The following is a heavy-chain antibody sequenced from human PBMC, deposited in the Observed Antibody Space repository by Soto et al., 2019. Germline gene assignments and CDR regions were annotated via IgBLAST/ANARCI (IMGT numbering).Heavy chain of an antibody. CDR3: AKDPIWGSFPSRNNWFDP. D-gene: IGHD3-16*01. Sequence: GGSLRLSCAAPGFTFSSYAMSWVRQAPGKGLEWVSAISGSGGSTYYADSVKGRFTISRDNSKNTLYLQMNSLRAEDTAVYYCAKDPIWGSFPSRNNWFDPWGQGTLVTVSS. CDR2: ISGSGGST. V-gene: IGHV3-23*01. CDR1: GFTFSSYA. J-gene: IGHJ5*02.